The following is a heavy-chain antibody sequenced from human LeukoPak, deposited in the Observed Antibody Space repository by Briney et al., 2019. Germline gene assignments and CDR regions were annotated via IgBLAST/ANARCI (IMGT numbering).Heavy chain of an antibody. CDR3: AKVWRHDHISGSYRGLDH. CDR1: GFSFDDYV. J-gene: IGHJ4*02. Sequence: GRSLRLSCAASGFSFDDYVMDWVRQAPGKGLEWVAGISYDGNNKYYADSVKGRFTISRDNSKNTLYLQMNSLRVEDTAIYFCAKVWRHDHISGSYRGLDHWGQGTLVSVSS. CDR2: ISYDGNNK. D-gene: IGHD3-16*02. V-gene: IGHV3-30*18.